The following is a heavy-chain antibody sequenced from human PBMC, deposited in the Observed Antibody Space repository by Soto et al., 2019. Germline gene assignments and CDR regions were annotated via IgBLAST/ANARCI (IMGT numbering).Heavy chain of an antibody. J-gene: IGHJ6*02. CDR1: GGSISSYY. D-gene: IGHD5-18*01. V-gene: IGHV4-59*01. CDR3: ARTDTAMVIRGMDV. Sequence: SETLSLTCSVSGGSISSYYWSWIRQAPGKGLEWIGYIYYSGSTNYNPSLKSRVTISVDTSKNQFSLNLRSVTAADSAVYYCARTDTAMVIRGMDVWGQGTTVTVSS. CDR2: IYYSGST.